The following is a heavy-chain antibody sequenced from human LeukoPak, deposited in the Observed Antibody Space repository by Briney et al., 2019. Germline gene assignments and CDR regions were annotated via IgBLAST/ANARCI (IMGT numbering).Heavy chain of an antibody. J-gene: IGHJ4*02. V-gene: IGHV3-48*01. D-gene: IGHD2-2*01. CDR1: GFNFNEHG. CDR2: ISSSSSTI. Sequence: GGSLRLSCTASGFNFNEHGMHWVRQAPGKGLEWVSYISSSSSTIYYADSVKGRFTISRDNAKNSLYLQMNSLRAEDTAVYYCARDGIVVVPAAIYGSNTPYGYWGQGTLVTVSS. CDR3: ARDGIVVVPAAIYGSNTPYGY.